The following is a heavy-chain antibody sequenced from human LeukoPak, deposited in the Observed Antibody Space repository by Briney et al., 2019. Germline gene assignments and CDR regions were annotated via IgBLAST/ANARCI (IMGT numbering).Heavy chain of an antibody. CDR1: GFIFGRYS. CDR2: ISSSSSYI. D-gene: IGHD6-13*01. J-gene: IGHJ6*02. CDR3: ARGSSSLTMDV. Sequence: GGSLRLSCAASGFIFGRYSLTWVRQAPGKGLEWVSSISSSSSYIYYADSVKGRFTISRDNAKNSLYLQMNSLRAEDTAVYYCARGSSSLTMDVWGQGTTVTVSS. V-gene: IGHV3-21*01.